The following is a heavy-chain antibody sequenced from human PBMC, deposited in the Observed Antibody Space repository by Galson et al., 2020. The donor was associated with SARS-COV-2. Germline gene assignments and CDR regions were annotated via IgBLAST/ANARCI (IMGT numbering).Heavy chain of an antibody. CDR3: AKDIPLGLDPLAAGG. V-gene: IGHV3-33*06. J-gene: IGHJ4*02. CDR2: IWYDGSNK. D-gene: IGHD2-15*01. CDR1: GFTFSSYG. Sequence: GGSLRLSCAASGFTFSSYGMHWVRQAPGKGLEWVAVIWYDGSNKYYADSVKGRFTISRDNSKNTLYLQMNSLRAEDTAVYYCAKDIPLGLDPLAAGGRGQGTLVTVSS.